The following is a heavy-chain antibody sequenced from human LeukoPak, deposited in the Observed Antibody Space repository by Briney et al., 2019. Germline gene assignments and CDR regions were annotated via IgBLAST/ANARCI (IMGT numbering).Heavy chain of an antibody. J-gene: IGHJ4*02. CDR2: ISHTGHT. Sequence: SETLSLTCGVYGGSFTSYYWSWLRQPPGKGLEWIGEISHTGHTNYNPSLKSRVTMSVETSKNQLSLILTSVTAADTAVYYCAGSPYSSDSDCWGQGTLVTVSS. D-gene: IGHD6-25*01. V-gene: IGHV4-34*01. CDR3: AGSPYSSDSDC. CDR1: GGSFTSYY.